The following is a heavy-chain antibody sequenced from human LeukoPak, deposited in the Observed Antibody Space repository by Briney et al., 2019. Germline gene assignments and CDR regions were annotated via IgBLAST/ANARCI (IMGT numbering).Heavy chain of an antibody. CDR2: IKQDGSEE. J-gene: IGHJ4*02. CDR1: GFTFSSYW. Sequence: GSLRLSCAASGFTFSSYWMTWVRQAPGKGLEWVANIKQDGSEENYVDSVKGRFTISRDNAKNSLNLQMNSLRVEDTAIYHCARVHTLNDRSGYRPPDYWGQGTLVTVSS. V-gene: IGHV3-7*01. CDR3: ARVHTLNDRSGYRPPDY. D-gene: IGHD3-22*01.